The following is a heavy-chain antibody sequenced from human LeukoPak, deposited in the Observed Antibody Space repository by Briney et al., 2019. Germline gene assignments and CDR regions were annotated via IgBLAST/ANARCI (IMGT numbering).Heavy chain of an antibody. D-gene: IGHD3-3*01. Sequence: PSQTLSLTCTVSGGSISSGDYYWSWIRQPPGKGLEWIGYIYYSGSTYYNPSLKSRVTISIDTSKNQFSLKLSSVTAADTAVYYCARVLIFGVVLIPFDYWGQGTLVTVSS. CDR3: ARVLIFGVVLIPFDY. CDR2: IYYSGST. CDR1: GGSISSGDYY. V-gene: IGHV4-30-4*08. J-gene: IGHJ4*02.